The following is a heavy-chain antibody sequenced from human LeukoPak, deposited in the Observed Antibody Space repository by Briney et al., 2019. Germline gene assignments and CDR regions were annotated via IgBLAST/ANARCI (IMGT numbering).Heavy chain of an antibody. Sequence: ASVTVSCKVSGYTLTELSMHWVRQAPGKGLEWMGGFDPEDGETIYAQKFQGRVTMTEDTSTDTAYMELSSLRSEDTAVYYCATAELWGGYELPNLWGQGTLVTVSS. V-gene: IGHV1-24*01. CDR1: GYTLTELS. D-gene: IGHD5-12*01. J-gene: IGHJ5*02. CDR2: FDPEDGET. CDR3: ATAELWGGYELPNL.